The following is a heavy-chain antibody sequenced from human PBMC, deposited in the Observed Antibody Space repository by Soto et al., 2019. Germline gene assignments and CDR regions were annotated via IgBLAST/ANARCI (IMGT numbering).Heavy chain of an antibody. CDR2: ISDDGIST. CDR1: GFTFSNHP. J-gene: IGHJ4*02. V-gene: IGHV3-23*01. CDR3: SKVHRDTGSSFDN. Sequence: GGSLRLSCAASGFTFSNHPMSWVRQAPGKGLEWVSAISDDGISTYYADSVKGRFTISRDNSKNTLYVQMNSLRPEDTAVYYCSKVHRDTGSSFDNWGQGTSVSVSS. D-gene: IGHD1-26*01.